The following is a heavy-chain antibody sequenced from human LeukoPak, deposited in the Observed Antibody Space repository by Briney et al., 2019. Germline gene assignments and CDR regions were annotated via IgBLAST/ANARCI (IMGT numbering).Heavy chain of an antibody. CDR3: TSQPIVVVVAAPHPP. CDR2: NRSKAYGGTT. D-gene: IGHD2-15*01. Sequence: GGSLRLSCTASGFTFGDYAMSCVRQAPGKGLEWVGFNRSKAYGGTTEYAASVKGRFTISRDDSKSIDYLQMNSLQTEDTAVYYCTSQPIVVVVAAPHPPWGQGTLVTVSS. V-gene: IGHV3-49*04. J-gene: IGHJ5*02. CDR1: GFTFGDYA.